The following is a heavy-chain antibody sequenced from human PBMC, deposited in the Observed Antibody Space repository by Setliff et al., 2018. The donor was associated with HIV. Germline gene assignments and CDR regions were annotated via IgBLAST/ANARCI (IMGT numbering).Heavy chain of an antibody. J-gene: IGHJ3*02. V-gene: IGHV1-69*05. CDR1: GGTFSSYA. CDR2: IIPMFGTR. Sequence: SVKVSCKASGGTFSSYAINWVRQATGQGLEWMGGIIPMFGTRNYAQKFQGIVTITTDESTSTAYMELSSLRSEDTALYYCARGQSQGYAYSGSYGAFDIWGQGTMVTVSS. D-gene: IGHD1-26*01. CDR3: ARGQSQGYAYSGSYGAFDI.